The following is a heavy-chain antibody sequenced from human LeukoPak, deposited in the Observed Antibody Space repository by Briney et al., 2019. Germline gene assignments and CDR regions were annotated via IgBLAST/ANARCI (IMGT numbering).Heavy chain of an antibody. Sequence: GESLKISCKGSGYSFITYWIGWVRRLPGKGLEWMGIIYPGDSDTRYSPSFQGQVTISADKSISTAYLQWSSLKASDTAMYYCAKYEGVVGASRDAFDMWGQGTMVTVSS. D-gene: IGHD1-26*01. CDR1: GYSFITYW. J-gene: IGHJ3*02. V-gene: IGHV5-51*01. CDR3: AKYEGVVGASRDAFDM. CDR2: IYPGDSDT.